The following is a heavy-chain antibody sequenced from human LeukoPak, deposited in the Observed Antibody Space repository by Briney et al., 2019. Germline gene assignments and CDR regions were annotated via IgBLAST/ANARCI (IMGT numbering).Heavy chain of an antibody. Sequence: ASVKVSCKVSGYTVSDFAMHWVRQSPRKGQEWMGGYDPEEGETLYAQKFQGRVTMTEDTTTDTAYTELNNLRSEDTAVYYCAVAGDYGDNSALDYWAQGTLVTVSS. J-gene: IGHJ4*02. V-gene: IGHV1-24*01. CDR1: GYTVSDFA. CDR2: YDPEEGET. D-gene: IGHD4-23*01. CDR3: AVAGDYGDNSALDY.